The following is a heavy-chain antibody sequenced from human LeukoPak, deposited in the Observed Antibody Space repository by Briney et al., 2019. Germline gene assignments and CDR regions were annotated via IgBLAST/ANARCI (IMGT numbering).Heavy chain of an antibody. J-gene: IGHJ3*02. CDR1: GGTFSSYA. Sequence: SVKVSCKASGGTFSSYAISWVRQAPGQGLEWKGRIIPIFGTANYAQKFQGRGTITTDESTSTAYMELSSLRSEDTAVYYCARDQAITMIVDRAFDIWGQGTMVTVSS. D-gene: IGHD3-22*01. CDR2: IIPIFGTA. V-gene: IGHV1-69*05. CDR3: ARDQAITMIVDRAFDI.